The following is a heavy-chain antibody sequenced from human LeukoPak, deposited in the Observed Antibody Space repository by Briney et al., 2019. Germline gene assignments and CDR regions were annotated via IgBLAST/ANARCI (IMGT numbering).Heavy chain of an antibody. Sequence: EASVKVSCKASGGTFSSYAISWVRQAPGQGLEWMGRIIPILGIANYAQKFQGRVTITADKSTSTAYMELSSLRSEDTAVYYCARVRIEDYCGGDCYPPYYYYGMDVWGQGTTVTVSS. CDR3: ARVRIEDYCGGDCYPPYYYYGMDV. CDR1: GGTFSSYA. D-gene: IGHD2-21*02. J-gene: IGHJ6*02. CDR2: IIPILGIA. V-gene: IGHV1-69*04.